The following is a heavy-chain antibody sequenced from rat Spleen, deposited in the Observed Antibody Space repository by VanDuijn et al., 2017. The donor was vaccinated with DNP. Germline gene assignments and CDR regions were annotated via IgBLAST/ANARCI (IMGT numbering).Heavy chain of an antibody. V-gene: IGHV5-27*01. CDR2: ISSDGGST. J-gene: IGHJ3*01. CDR1: GFSFSKYG. D-gene: IGHD5-1*01. CDR3: TSSLTGIGFAY. Sequence: EVQLVESGGGLVQPGRSMKLSCAASGFSFSKYGMAWVRQAPKKGLEWVSYISSDGGSTYYRDSVKGRFTFSRDNAKSTLYLQMDSLRSEDTATYYCTSSLTGIGFAYWGQGTLVTVSS.